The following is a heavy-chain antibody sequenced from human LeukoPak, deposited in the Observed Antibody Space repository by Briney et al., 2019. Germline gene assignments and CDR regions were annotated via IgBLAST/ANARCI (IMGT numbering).Heavy chain of an antibody. Sequence: ASVKVSCKASGYTFTSYGISWARQAPGQGLEWMGWISAYNGNTNYAQKLQGRVTMTTDTSTSTAYMELRSLRSDDTAVYYCARNYYDSSVYYEDYWGQGTLVTVSS. CDR1: GYTFTSYG. J-gene: IGHJ4*02. CDR3: ARNYYDSSVYYEDY. V-gene: IGHV1-18*01. CDR2: ISAYNGNT. D-gene: IGHD3-22*01.